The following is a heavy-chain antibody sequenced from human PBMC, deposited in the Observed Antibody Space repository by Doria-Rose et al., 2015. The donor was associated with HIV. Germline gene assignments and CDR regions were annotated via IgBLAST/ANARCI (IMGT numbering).Heavy chain of an antibody. CDR3: ARIKSSRWYHKYYFDF. Sequence: SGPVLVKPTETLTLTCTVSGVSLSSPGMGVSWIRQPPGKALEWLANIFSDDERSYNTSLKSRLTITRGPSNSQVVLTMTDMDPVDTATYYCARIKSSRWYHKYYFDFWGQGTLVIVSA. CDR1: GVSLSSPGMG. CDR2: IFSDDER. V-gene: IGHV2-26*01. J-gene: IGHJ4*02. D-gene: IGHD6-13*01.